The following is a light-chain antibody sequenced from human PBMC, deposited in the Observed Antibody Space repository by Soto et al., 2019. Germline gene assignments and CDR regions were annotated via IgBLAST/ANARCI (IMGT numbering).Light chain of an antibody. V-gene: IGKV3-20*01. J-gene: IGKJ1*01. Sequence: EVVLTQPPGTLSSSPGERATLSCRASQSVTSNYLAWYQQKRGQAPRLLIWGASIRATDLPDRFSGGGSGTDFTLTISRLEAEDSAVYYCQQYGSSPGTFGQGTKVDIK. CDR3: QQYGSSPGT. CDR1: QSVTSNY. CDR2: GAS.